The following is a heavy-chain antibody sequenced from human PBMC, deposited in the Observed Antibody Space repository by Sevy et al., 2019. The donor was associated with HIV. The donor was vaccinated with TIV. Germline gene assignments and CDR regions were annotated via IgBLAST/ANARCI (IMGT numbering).Heavy chain of an antibody. V-gene: IGHV3-48*02. CDR2: ISSSSSTI. CDR3: ARDLYCSGGSCYSGDWFDP. Sequence: GGSLRLSCAASGFTFSSYSMNWVRQAPGKGLEWVSYISSSSSTIYYADSVKGRFTNSRDNAKNSLYLQMNSLSDEDTAVYYCARDLYCSGGSCYSGDWFDPWGQGTLVTVSS. CDR1: GFTFSSYS. J-gene: IGHJ5*02. D-gene: IGHD2-15*01.